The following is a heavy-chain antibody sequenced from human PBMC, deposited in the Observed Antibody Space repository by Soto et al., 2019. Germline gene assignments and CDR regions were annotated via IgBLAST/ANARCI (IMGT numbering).Heavy chain of an antibody. CDR3: ARLVASETGYGMDV. D-gene: IGHD3-9*01. V-gene: IGHV3-21*06. CDR1: GFIFSSHN. Sequence: DVQLVESGGGLVKPGGSLRLSCAASGFIFSSHNMNWVRQAPGKGLEWVSSITGSSSYIFYADSVKGRFTISRDNAKNTGSLQMNSLRAEDTGVYYCARLVASETGYGMDVWGQGTTVTVSS. J-gene: IGHJ6*02. CDR2: ITGSSSYI.